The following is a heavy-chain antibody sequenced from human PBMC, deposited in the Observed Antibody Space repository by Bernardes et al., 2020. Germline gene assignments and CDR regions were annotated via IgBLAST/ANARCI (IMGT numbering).Heavy chain of an antibody. CDR2: IYYNERT. Sequence: SETLSLTRAVSGGSVSSGSYYWSWIRQPPGKGLEWIGYIYYNERTTYNPSLKGRVTISVDTSNNQVALRLNSVTSADTAIYYCARVAVGWEQLALDYWGQGTLVTVSS. J-gene: IGHJ4*02. V-gene: IGHV4-61*01. D-gene: IGHD1-26*01. CDR3: ARVAVGWEQLALDY. CDR1: GGSVSSGSYY.